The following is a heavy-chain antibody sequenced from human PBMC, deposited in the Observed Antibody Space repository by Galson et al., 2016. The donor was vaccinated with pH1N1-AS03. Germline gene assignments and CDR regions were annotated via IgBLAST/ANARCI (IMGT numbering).Heavy chain of an antibody. Sequence: SVKVSCKASGGTFSSETINWVRQAPGQGLEWMGGIIRILGMTNYAQKFQGRVTISADESTTTVHMELSGLRSEDTAVYYCARGKVVRGGIGQFDHWDQGTLVTVSS. CDR1: GGTFSSET. V-gene: IGHV1-69*10. J-gene: IGHJ4*02. CDR2: IIRILGMT. D-gene: IGHD3-10*02. CDR3: ARGKVVRGGIGQFDH.